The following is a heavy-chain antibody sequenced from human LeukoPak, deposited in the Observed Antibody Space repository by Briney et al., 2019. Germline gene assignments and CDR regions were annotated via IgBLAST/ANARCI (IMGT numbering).Heavy chain of an antibody. CDR3: ARDEVSGDRDFDY. J-gene: IGHJ4*02. CDR2: ISAYNGNT. CDR1: GYSFISYG. Sequence: ASVKVSCKASGYSFISYGINWVRQAPGQGLEWMGWISAYNGNTNYAQKLQGRVIMTTDTSTSTAYMELGSLRSDDTAVYYCARDEVSGDRDFDYWGQGTLVTVSS. V-gene: IGHV1-18*01. D-gene: IGHD4-17*01.